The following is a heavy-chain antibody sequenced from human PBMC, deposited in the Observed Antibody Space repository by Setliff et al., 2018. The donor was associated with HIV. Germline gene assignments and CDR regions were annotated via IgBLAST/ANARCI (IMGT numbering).Heavy chain of an antibody. J-gene: IGHJ6*03. CDR3: ARHRDPPGTSWIYYYYYMDL. Sequence: PSETLSLTCTVSGGSISSRSYYWGWIRQPPGKGLEWIGSIYYSGSTDYDPSLKSRVTISVDTSKNQFSLKLSSVTAADTAVYYCARHRDPPGTSWIYYYYYMDLWGAGTTVTVSS. CDR2: IYYSGST. CDR1: GGSISSRSYY. V-gene: IGHV4-39*01. D-gene: IGHD6-13*01.